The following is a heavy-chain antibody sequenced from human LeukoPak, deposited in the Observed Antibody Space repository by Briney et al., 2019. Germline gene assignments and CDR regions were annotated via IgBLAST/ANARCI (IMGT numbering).Heavy chain of an antibody. V-gene: IGHV3-21*04. D-gene: IGHD3-9*01. CDR2: ISSSSSYI. J-gene: IGHJ4*02. CDR3: ARDLRRVYFDY. Sequence: GGSLRLSCAASGFTFSSYEMNWVRQAPGKGLEWVSSISSSSSYIYYADSVKGRFTISRDNAKNSLYLQMNSLRAEDTAVYYCARDLRRVYFDYWGQGTLVTVSS. CDR1: GFTFSSYE.